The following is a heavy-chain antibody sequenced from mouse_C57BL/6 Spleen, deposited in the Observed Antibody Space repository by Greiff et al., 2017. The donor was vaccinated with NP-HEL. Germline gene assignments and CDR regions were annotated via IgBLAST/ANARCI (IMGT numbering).Heavy chain of an antibody. CDR3: ARGGYSNFYWYFDV. CDR1: GYTFTSYW. CDR2: IYPSDSET. J-gene: IGHJ1*03. D-gene: IGHD2-5*01. Sequence: QVHVKQPGAELVRPGSSVKLSCKASGYTFTSYWMDWVKQRPGQGLEWIGNIYPSDSETHYNQKFKDKATLTVDKSSSTAYMQLSSLTSEDSAVYYCARGGYSNFYWYFDVRGTGTTVTVSS. V-gene: IGHV1-61*01.